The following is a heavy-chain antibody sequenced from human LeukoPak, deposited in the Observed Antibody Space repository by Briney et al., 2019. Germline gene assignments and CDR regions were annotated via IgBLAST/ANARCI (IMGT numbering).Heavy chain of an antibody. CDR1: GGTFSSYA. D-gene: IGHD2-15*01. J-gene: IGHJ4*02. CDR2: IIPIFGTA. CDR3: ARDRRSSGVFYFDY. Sequence: GASVKVSCKASGGTFSSYAISWVRQAPGQGLEWMGGIIPIFGTANYAQKFQGRVTITADESTSTAYMELSSLKSEDTAVYYCARDRRSSGVFYFDYWGQGTLVTVSS. V-gene: IGHV1-69*13.